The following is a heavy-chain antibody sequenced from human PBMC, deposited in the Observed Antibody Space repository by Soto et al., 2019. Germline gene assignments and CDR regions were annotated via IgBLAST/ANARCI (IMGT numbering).Heavy chain of an antibody. CDR3: ARRLRSPDEYFQH. CDR1: GGSFSGYY. V-gene: IGHV4-34*01. J-gene: IGHJ1*01. Sequence: QVQLQQWGAGLLKPSETLSLTCAVYGGSFSGYYWSWIRQPPGKGLEWIGEINHSGSTNYNPSLKSRVTKSVDTSKNQFSLKLSSVTAADTAVYYCARRLRSPDEYFQHWGQGTLVTVSS. CDR2: INHSGST.